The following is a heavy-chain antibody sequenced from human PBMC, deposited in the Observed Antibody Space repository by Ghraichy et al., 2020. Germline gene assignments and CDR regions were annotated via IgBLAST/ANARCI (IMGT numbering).Heavy chain of an antibody. D-gene: IGHD6-6*01. CDR3: AKDAAARPRYYFDY. Sequence: GALNISCAASGFTFSSYAMSWVRQAPGKGLEWVSAISGSGGSTYYADSVKGRFTISRDNSKNTLYLQMNSLRAEDTAVYYCAKDAAARPRYYFDYWGQGTLVTVSS. J-gene: IGHJ4*02. CDR1: GFTFSSYA. CDR2: ISGSGGST. V-gene: IGHV3-23*01.